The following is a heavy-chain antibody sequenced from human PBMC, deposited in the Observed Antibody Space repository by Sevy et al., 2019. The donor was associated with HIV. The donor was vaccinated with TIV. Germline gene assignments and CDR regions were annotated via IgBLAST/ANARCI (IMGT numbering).Heavy chain of an antibody. CDR2: IKSQTDGGTT. J-gene: IGHJ4*02. CDR1: GFTFSYAW. D-gene: IGHD2-15*01. Sequence: GGSLRLSCAASGFTFSYAWLNWVRQAPGKGLQWVGRIKSQTDGGTTDYAAPVKGRFTISRHDSKNTLYLQMNSLKTEDTAVYYCTTGLGYCSGGSCYDFDYWGQGTLVTVSS. CDR3: TTGLGYCSGGSCYDFDY. V-gene: IGHV3-15*07.